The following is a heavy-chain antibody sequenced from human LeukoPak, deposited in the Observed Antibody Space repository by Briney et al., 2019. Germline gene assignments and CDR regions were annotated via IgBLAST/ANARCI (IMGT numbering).Heavy chain of an antibody. CDR3: ARGPSGYHNT. CDR2: ISGSGGST. CDR1: GFTFSNYG. D-gene: IGHD5-12*01. V-gene: IGHV3-23*01. Sequence: GGSLRLSCAASGFTFSNYGMSWVRQAPGKGLEWVSGISGSGGSTYYADSVKGRFTIFRDNSKNTLYLQMNSLRAEDTAVYYCARGPSGYHNTGGQGTLVTVSS. J-gene: IGHJ4*02.